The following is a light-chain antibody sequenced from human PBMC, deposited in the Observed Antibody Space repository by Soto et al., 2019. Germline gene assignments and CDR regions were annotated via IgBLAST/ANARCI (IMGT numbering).Light chain of an antibody. CDR1: SRDVGGYNY. J-gene: IGLJ2*01. V-gene: IGLV2-14*01. CDR3: SSYTTSSPVV. CDR2: DVS. Sequence: QSALTQPASVSGSPGQSITISCTGTSRDVGGYNYVSWYQQHPGKAPKLMIYDVSNRPSGVSNRFSGSKSGNTASLTISGLQSEDEADYYCSSYTTSSPVVFCGGTQLTVL.